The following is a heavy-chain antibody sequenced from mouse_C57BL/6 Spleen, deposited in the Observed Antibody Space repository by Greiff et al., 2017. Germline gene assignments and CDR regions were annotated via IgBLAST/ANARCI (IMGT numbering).Heavy chain of an antibody. Sequence: QAQLQQSGAELVKPGASVKISCKASGYAFSSYWMNWVKQRPGKGLEWIGQIYPGDGDTNYNGKFKGKATLTADKSSSTAYMQLSSLTSEDSAVYFCARYYWDDDYFDYWGQGTTLTVSS. V-gene: IGHV1-80*01. CDR3: ARYYWDDDYFDY. CDR1: GYAFSSYW. CDR2: IYPGDGDT. J-gene: IGHJ2*01. D-gene: IGHD4-1*01.